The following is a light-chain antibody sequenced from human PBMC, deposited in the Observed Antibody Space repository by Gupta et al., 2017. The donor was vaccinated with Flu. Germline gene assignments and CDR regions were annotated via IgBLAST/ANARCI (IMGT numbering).Light chain of an antibody. CDR1: SSDVGGYNY. J-gene: IGLJ3*02. CDR3: SSDAGSNNLV. CDR2: EVS. Sequence: SVTISCTGTSSDVGGYNYVSWYQQHPGKAPNLMIYEVSKRPSGVPDRFSGSKSGNTASLTVSGLQAEDEADYYCSSDAGSNNLVFGGGTKLTVL. V-gene: IGLV2-8*01.